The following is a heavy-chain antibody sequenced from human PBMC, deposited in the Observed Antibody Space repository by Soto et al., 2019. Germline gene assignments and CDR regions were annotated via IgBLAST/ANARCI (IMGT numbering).Heavy chain of an antibody. D-gene: IGHD5-12*01. V-gene: IGHV3-48*03. CDR3: ARTPRGYDYAHSFDF. CDR2: ISNSGSTI. CDR1: GFTVSTYE. Sequence: GGSLRLSCAASGFTVSTYEMNWVRQAPGKGLEWLSYISNSGSTIYYADSVQGRFTFSRDSAKNSLYLQMNSLRADDTGVYYCARTPRGYDYAHSFDFWGRGTLVTVSS. J-gene: IGHJ4*02.